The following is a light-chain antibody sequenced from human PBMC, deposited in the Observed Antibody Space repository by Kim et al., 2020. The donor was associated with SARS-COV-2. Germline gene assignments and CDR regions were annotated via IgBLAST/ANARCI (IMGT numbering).Light chain of an antibody. CDR2: VEGSGSY. V-gene: IGLV4-60*03. CDR1: SGHSNYF. Sequence: ACKLTGTRGSGHSNYFICCHQQQAGKAPRFLMKVEGSGSYNKGGGVPDRFSGSRSGADRYLIISNLHSEDEADYYCETWDSNIQVFGGGTQLTVL. J-gene: IGLJ3*02. CDR3: ETWDSNIQV.